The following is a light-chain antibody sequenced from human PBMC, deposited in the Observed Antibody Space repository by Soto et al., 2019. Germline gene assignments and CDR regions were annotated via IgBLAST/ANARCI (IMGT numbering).Light chain of an antibody. CDR1: SSDVGYYNY. V-gene: IGLV2-11*01. CDR3: CSYAGSPRYV. CDR2: DVS. J-gene: IGLJ1*01. Sequence: QSALTQPRSVSGSPGQSVTISCTGTSSDVGYYNYVSWYQQHPGKAPKVMIYDVSERPSGVPDRFSGSKSGNTASLTISGLQAEDEADYYCCSYAGSPRYVFGTGTKVTGL.